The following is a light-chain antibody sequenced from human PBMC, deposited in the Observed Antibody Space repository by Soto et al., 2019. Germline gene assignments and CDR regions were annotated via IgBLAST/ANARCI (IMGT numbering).Light chain of an antibody. Sequence: DIQLTQSPSTLSASVGDRVTITCRTSQSLSSWLAWYQQKPGKPPKLMIYHASILESGVSSRFSGSASGTECTLTISSLQPDDFATYYCQQYNSYSWTFGQGTKVDIK. CDR3: QQYNSYSWT. J-gene: IGKJ1*01. CDR1: QSLSSW. V-gene: IGKV1-5*01. CDR2: HAS.